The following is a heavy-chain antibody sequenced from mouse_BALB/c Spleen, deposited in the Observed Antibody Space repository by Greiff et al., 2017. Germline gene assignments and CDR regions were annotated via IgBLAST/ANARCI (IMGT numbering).Heavy chain of an antibody. CDR2: ISYDGSN. V-gene: IGHV3-6*02. D-gene: IGHD1-2*01. CDR1: GYSITSGYY. Sequence: VQLQQSGPGLVKPSQSLSLTCSVTGYSITSGYYWNWIRQFPGNKLEWMGYISYDGSNNYNPSLKNRISITRDTSKNQFFLKLNSVTTEDTATYYCARDYGYGFAYWGQGTPGTVSA. CDR3: ARDYGYGFAY. J-gene: IGHJ3*01.